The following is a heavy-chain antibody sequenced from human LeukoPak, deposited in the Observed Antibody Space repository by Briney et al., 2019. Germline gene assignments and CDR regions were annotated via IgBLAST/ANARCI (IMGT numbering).Heavy chain of an antibody. D-gene: IGHD3-10*01. CDR2: ISTSSSYI. V-gene: IGHV3-21*04. Sequence: GGSLRLSCAASGFTFSSYSMNWVRQAPGKGLEWVSFISTSSSYIHNADSVKGRFTISRDNAENSLYLQMNSLRSDDTAVYYCARNLWFGESSDAFDMWGQGTMVTVSS. CDR1: GFTFSSYS. J-gene: IGHJ3*02. CDR3: ARNLWFGESSDAFDM.